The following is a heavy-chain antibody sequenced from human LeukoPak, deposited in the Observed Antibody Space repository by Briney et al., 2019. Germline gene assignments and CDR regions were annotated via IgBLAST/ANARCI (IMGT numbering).Heavy chain of an antibody. CDR1: GGSVSSYY. CDR3: ATGATDTDAFDI. D-gene: IGHD5-18*01. CDR2: INHSGST. Sequence: PSETLSLTCTVFGGSVSSYYWSWIRQPPGKGLEWIGEINHSGSTNYNPSLKSRVTISVDTSKNQFSLKLSSVTAADTAVYYCATGATDTDAFDIWGQGTMVTVSS. J-gene: IGHJ3*02. V-gene: IGHV4-34*01.